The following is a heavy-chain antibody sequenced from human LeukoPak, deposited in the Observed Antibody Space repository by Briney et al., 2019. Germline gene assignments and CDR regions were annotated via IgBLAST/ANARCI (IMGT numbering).Heavy chain of an antibody. CDR2: IRYDGSNK. CDR3: AKDPGYIVVGYMDV. V-gene: IGHV3-30*02. CDR1: GFTFSSYG. D-gene: IGHD2-2*01. J-gene: IGHJ6*03. Sequence: GGSLRLSCAASGFTFSSYGMHWVRQAPGKGLEWVAFIRYDGSNKYYADSVKGRFTISRDNSKNTLYLQMNSLRAEDTAFYYCAKDPGYIVVGYMDVWGKGTTVTVSS.